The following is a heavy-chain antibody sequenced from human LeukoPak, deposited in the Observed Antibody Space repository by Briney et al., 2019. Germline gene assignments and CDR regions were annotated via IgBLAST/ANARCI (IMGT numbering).Heavy chain of an antibody. CDR2: ISENGGTT. Sequence: PGGSLRLSCAASGFTFSSYALSWVRQAPGKGLEWVSGISENGGTTFYADSVKGRFTITRDNSKNTLYVQMNSLRGEDTAVYYCTTDTSPPRGFFYWGQGTPVTVSS. CDR1: GFTFSSYA. D-gene: IGHD2-2*01. V-gene: IGHV3-23*01. CDR3: TTDTSPPRGFFY. J-gene: IGHJ4*02.